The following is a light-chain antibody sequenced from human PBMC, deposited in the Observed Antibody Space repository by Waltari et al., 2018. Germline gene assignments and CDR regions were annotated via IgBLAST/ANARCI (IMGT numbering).Light chain of an antibody. CDR3: QETYSRGPS. CDR1: QPISRY. Sequence: IQMTQSPPSLSASVGDRVTITCRASQPISRYLNWYQEKPGKAPKLLIYGATYVQGGVPSRFSGSGSGADFTLTISSLQPEDFATYYCQETYSRGPSFGQGTKLEI. J-gene: IGKJ2*03. V-gene: IGKV1-39*01. CDR2: GAT.